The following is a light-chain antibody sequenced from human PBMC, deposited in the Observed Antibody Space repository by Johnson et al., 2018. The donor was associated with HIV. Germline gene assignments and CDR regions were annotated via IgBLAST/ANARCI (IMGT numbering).Light chain of an antibody. V-gene: IGLV1-51*01. CDR3: GTWDNSLSAPYG. CDR2: DNN. J-gene: IGLJ1*01. CDR1: SSNIGNNY. Sequence: QSVLTQPPSVSAAPGQKVTISCSGSSSNIGNNYVSWYQQLPGTAPKLLIYDNNTRPSGIPDRFSGSKSGTSATLGITGLQTGDEADYYCGTWDNSLSAPYGFGTGTKVTVL.